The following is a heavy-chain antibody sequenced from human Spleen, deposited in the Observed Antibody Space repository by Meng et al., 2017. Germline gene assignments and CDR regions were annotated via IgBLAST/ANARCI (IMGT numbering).Heavy chain of an antibody. CDR2: INSDGSST. D-gene: IGHD1-14*01. CDR3: ARERYHVAFDI. V-gene: IGHV3-74*01. J-gene: IGHJ3*02. CDR1: GITFDNYG. Sequence: GGSLRLSCAASGITFDNYGMSWVRQAPGKGLVWVSRINSDGSSTSYADSVKGRFTISRDNAKNTLYLQMNSLRAEDTAVYYCARERYHVAFDIWGQGTMVTVSS.